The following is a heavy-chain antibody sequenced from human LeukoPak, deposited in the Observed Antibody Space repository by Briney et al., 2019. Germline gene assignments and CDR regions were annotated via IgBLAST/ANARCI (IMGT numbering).Heavy chain of an antibody. J-gene: IGHJ4*02. CDR1: GFTFSSYA. Sequence: GGSLRLSCAASGFTFSSYAMHWVRQAPGKGLGWVAVISYDGSNKYYADSVKGRFTISRDNSKNTLYLQMNSLRAEDTAVYYCARANTAHSSGWYSLGYWGQGTLVTVSS. D-gene: IGHD6-19*01. V-gene: IGHV3-30*04. CDR3: ARANTAHSSGWYSLGY. CDR2: ISYDGSNK.